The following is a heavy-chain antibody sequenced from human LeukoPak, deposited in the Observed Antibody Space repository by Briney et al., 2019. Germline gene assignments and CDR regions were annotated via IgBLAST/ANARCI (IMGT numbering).Heavy chain of an antibody. D-gene: IGHD3-22*01. CDR3: ARVSVYYDSSGPGHYFDY. CDR1: GGSISSGGYY. V-gene: IGHV4-31*03. CDR2: IYYSGST. Sequence: SETLSLTCTVSGGSISSGGYYWSWIGQHPGKGLEWIGYIYYSGSTYYNPSLKSRVTISVDTSKNQFSLKLSSVTAADTAVYYCARVSVYYDSSGPGHYFDYWGQGTLVTVSS. J-gene: IGHJ4*02.